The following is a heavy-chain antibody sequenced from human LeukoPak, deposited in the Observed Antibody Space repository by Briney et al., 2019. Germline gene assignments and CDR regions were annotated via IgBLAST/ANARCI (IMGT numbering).Heavy chain of an antibody. CDR3: ARVSYDGRGALFDY. Sequence: PSETLSLTCTVPGGSISSYYSSWIRQPAGKGLEWIGRVYTSGSTNYNPSLKSRVTISVDKSKNQFSLMLSSVTAADTAVYYCARVSYDGRGALFDYWGQGTLVTVSS. CDR2: VYTSGST. D-gene: IGHD1-26*01. V-gene: IGHV4-4*07. J-gene: IGHJ4*02. CDR1: GGSISSYY.